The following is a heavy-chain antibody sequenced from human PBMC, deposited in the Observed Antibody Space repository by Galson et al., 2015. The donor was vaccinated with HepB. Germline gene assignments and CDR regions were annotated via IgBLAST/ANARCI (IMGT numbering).Heavy chain of an antibody. Sequence: SLRLSCAASGFTFSSYAMSWVRQAPGKGLEWVSGISGSGGSTYYADSVKGRFTISRDNSKNTLYLQMNSLRAEDTAVYYCAKDLGWLDAFDIWGQGTMVTVSS. V-gene: IGHV3-23*01. CDR2: ISGSGGST. J-gene: IGHJ3*02. CDR1: GFTFSSYA. CDR3: AKDLGWLDAFDI. D-gene: IGHD5-24*01.